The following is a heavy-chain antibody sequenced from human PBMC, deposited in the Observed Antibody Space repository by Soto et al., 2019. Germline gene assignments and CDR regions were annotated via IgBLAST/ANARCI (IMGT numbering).Heavy chain of an antibody. Sequence: SVKVSCKASGGTFSSYAISWVRQAPGQGLEWMGGIIPIFGTANYAQKFQGRVTITADESTSTAYMELSSLRSEDTAVYYCARGAEYYDILTGYYTLDDAFDIWGQGTMVTVSS. V-gene: IGHV1-69*13. CDR1: GGTFSSYA. J-gene: IGHJ3*02. CDR3: ARGAEYYDILTGYYTLDDAFDI. CDR2: IIPIFGTA. D-gene: IGHD3-9*01.